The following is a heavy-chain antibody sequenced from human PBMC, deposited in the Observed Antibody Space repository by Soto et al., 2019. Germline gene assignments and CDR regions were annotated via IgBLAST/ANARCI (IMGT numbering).Heavy chain of an antibody. D-gene: IGHD1-20*01. CDR1: GYTLTELS. V-gene: IGHV1-24*01. Sequence: GASVKVSRKVSGYTLTELSMRWVRQAPGKGLEWMGGFDPEDGETIYAQKFQGRVTMTEDTSTDTAYMELSSLRSEDTAVYYCATDSKSGTITGTTSYYYYYMDVWGKGTTVTVSS. CDR3: ATDSKSGTITGTTSYYYYYMDV. J-gene: IGHJ6*03. CDR2: FDPEDGET.